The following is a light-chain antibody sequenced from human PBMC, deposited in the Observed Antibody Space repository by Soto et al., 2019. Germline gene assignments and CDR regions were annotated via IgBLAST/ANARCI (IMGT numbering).Light chain of an antibody. CDR1: NIGRKS. V-gene: IGLV3-21*01. J-gene: IGLJ2*01. CDR3: QVWDSNSDHSV. Sequence: SYELTQPPSVSVAPGETARITCGGTNIGRKSVHWYHRKPGQAPVLVIYYDSDRPSGIPGRFSGSNTGNTATLTTTRVEAGDEDDYYCQVWDSNSDHSVFGGGTKLTVL. CDR2: YDS.